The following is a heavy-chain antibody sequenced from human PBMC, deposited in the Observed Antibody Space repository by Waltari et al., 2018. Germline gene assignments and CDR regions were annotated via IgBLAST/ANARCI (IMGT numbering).Heavy chain of an antibody. J-gene: IGHJ3*02. CDR3: ARVQGLREFQADAFDI. V-gene: IGHV4-34*01. CDR1: GGSFSGYY. D-gene: IGHD3-10*01. CDR2: INHSGST. Sequence: QVQLQQWGAGLLKPSETLSLTCAVYGGSFSGYYWSWIRQPPGKGLEWIGEINHSGSTNYNPSLKSRVTISVDTSKNQFSLKLSSVTAADTAVYYCARVQGLREFQADAFDIWGQGTMVTVSS.